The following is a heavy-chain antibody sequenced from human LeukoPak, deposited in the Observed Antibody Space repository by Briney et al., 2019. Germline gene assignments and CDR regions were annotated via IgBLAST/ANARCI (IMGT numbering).Heavy chain of an antibody. J-gene: IGHJ4*02. CDR2: ISSSSSYI. V-gene: IGHV3-21*01. CDR3: ARVTQEDYYDSSGYYYHY. CDR1: GFTFSSYS. Sequence: GGSLRLSCAASGFTFSSYSMKWVRQAPGKGLEWVSSISSSSSYIYHADSVKGRFTISRDNAKNSLYLQMNSLRAEDTAVYYCARVTQEDYYDSSGYYYHYWGQGTLVTVSS. D-gene: IGHD3-22*01.